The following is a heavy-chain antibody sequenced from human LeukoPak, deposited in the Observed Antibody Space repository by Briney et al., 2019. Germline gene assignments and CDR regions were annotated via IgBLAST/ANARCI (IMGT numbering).Heavy chain of an antibody. CDR1: GFTVSSNY. D-gene: IGHD3-10*01. CDR2: ISYDGSNK. V-gene: IGHV3-30-3*01. J-gene: IGHJ3*02. CDR3: ARERTMLDAFDI. Sequence: GGSLRLSCAASGFTVSSNYMSWVRQAPGKGLEWVAVISYDGSNKYYADSVKGRFTISRDNSKNTLYLQMNSLRAEDTAVYYCARERTMLDAFDIWGQGTMVTVSS.